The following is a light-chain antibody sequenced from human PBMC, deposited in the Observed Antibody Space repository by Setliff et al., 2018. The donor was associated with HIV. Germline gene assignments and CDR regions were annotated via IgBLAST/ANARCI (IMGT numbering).Light chain of an antibody. CDR2: EVT. CDR3: CSYAGDTFV. V-gene: IGLV2-23*02. Sequence: QSALTQPASVSGSPGQSISISCTGNSSDVGAYNLVSWYRQYPGRAPQLIIFEVTKRPSGISSRFSGSKSGNTASLTISRLQDDDESFYYCCSYAGDTFVFGTGTKVTVL. CDR1: SSDVGAYNL. J-gene: IGLJ1*01.